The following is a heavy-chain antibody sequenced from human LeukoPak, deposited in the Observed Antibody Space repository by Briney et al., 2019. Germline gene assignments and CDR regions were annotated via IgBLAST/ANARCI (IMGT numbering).Heavy chain of an antibody. V-gene: IGHV3-30-3*01. CDR2: ISYDGTNK. CDR1: GFSLSSYA. D-gene: IGHD1-14*01. Sequence: GGSLRLSCTVSGFSLSSYAMSWVRQAPGKGLEWVALISYDGTNKYYADSVKGRFTISRDNSKNTLSLEMNTLRAEDTAVYYCARVPGRGDGGYYHYYMDVWGKGTTVTVSS. J-gene: IGHJ6*03. CDR3: ARVPGRGDGGYYHYYMDV.